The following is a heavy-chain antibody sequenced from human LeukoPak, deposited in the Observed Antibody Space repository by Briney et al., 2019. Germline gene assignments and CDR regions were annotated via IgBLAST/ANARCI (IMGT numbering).Heavy chain of an antibody. J-gene: IGHJ4*02. CDR2: ISSSGSTI. CDR1: GFTFSDYY. D-gene: IGHD3-10*01. CDR3: ARGKDRGALDY. V-gene: IGHV3-11*01. Sequence: GGSLRLARAASGFTFSDYYMSWIRQAPGKGLEWVSYISSSGSTIYYADSVKGRFTISRDNAKNSLYLQMNSLRAEDTAVYYCARGKDRGALDYWGQGTLVTVSS.